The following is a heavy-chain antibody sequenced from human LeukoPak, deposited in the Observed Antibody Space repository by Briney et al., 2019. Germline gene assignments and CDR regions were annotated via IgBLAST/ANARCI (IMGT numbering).Heavy chain of an antibody. CDR2: INPNSGGT. Sequence: ASVKVSCKASGYTFTGYYMHWGRQAPGQGLEWMGWINPNSGGTNYAQKSQGRVTMTRDTSISTAYMELSRLRSDDTALYYCARNLPGLHTAVDYWGQGTLVTVSS. J-gene: IGHJ4*02. D-gene: IGHD5-18*01. V-gene: IGHV1-2*02. CDR3: ARNLPGLHTAVDY. CDR1: GYTFTGYY.